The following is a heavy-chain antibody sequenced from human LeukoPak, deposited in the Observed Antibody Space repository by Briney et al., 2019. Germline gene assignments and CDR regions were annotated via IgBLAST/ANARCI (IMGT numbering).Heavy chain of an antibody. CDR3: ARDGGIGLDY. CDR1: GYTFSSYG. CDR2: IWYDESKK. J-gene: IGHJ4*02. Sequence: PGGSLRLSCVASGYTFSSYGMPWVRQAPGKGLQWVAVIWYDESKKYYTDSVKGRFTISRDVSKNTLYLQMNSLRAEDSAMYYCARDGGIGLDYWGQGTLVTVSS. D-gene: IGHD2-21*01. V-gene: IGHV3-33*01.